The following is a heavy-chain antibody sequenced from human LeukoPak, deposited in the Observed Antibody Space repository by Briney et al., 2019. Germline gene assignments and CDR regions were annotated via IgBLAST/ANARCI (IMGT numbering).Heavy chain of an antibody. V-gene: IGHV3-30*18. J-gene: IGHJ4*02. CDR2: ISYDASNK. D-gene: IGHD5-18*01. CDR1: GFTFNTYG. Sequence: PGRSLRPSCAASGFTFNTYGMHWVRQAPGKGLEWVAVISYDASNKNYADPVKGRFTISRDYSKNTVYLQMNSLRAEDTAVYFCAKGVGGYTIGYYFDYWGQGTPVTVSS. CDR3: AKGVGGYTIGYYFDY.